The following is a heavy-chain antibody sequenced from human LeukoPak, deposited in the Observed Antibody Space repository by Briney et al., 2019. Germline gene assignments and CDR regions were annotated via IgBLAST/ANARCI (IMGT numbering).Heavy chain of an antibody. Sequence: GASLQISCKCSGYRFTTYWIGWVRQMPGKGLEWMGIIYPTDSDTIYSPSFQGHVTISADRSLNTAYLQWSSLKASDTAMYYCARQGFSGNYQGDAFDIWGQGTMVTVYS. D-gene: IGHD1-26*01. CDR2: IYPTDSDT. V-gene: IGHV5-51*01. J-gene: IGHJ3*02. CDR3: ARQGFSGNYQGDAFDI. CDR1: GYRFTTYW.